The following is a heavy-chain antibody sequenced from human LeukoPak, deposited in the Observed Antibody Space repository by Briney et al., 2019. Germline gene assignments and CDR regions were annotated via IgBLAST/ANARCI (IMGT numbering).Heavy chain of an antibody. CDR1: GGTFSSYA. J-gene: IGHJ4*02. CDR2: INPSGGST. Sequence: ASVKVSCKASGGTFSSYAISWVRQAPGQGLEWMGIINPSGGSTSYAQKFQGRVTMTRDTSTSTVYMELSSLRSEDTAVYYCASGAPYYDSSTLDYWGQGTLVTVSS. CDR3: ASGAPYYDSSTLDY. V-gene: IGHV1-46*01. D-gene: IGHD3-22*01.